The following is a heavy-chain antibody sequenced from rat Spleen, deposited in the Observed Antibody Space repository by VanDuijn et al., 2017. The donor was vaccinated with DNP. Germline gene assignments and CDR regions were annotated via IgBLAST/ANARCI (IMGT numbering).Heavy chain of an antibody. CDR1: GYSIMSSYR. V-gene: IGHV3-3*01. CDR3: ARSYYDGSYYYGN. CDR2: INNAGST. J-gene: IGHJ2*01. Sequence: EAQLHESGPGLVKPSQSLSLTCSVTGYSIMSSYRWNWIRKFPGKKLEWLGYINNAGSTNYNPSLKSRISITRDTSKNQFFLQVNSVTAEDTATYYCARSYYDGSYYYGNWGRGVMVTVSS. D-gene: IGHD1-12*02.